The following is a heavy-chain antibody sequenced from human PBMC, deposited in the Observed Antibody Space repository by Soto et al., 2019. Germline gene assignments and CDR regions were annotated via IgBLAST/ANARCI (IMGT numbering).Heavy chain of an antibody. V-gene: IGHV4-4*02. CDR3: ARVLRGWFDP. Sequence: PSETLSLTCAVSGGSITSANWWTWVRQPPGGGLEWIGEISHSGITNYKASLKSRVTMSVDKTKNDVSLKLTSVTAADTAVYYCARVLRGWFDPWGQGTSVTVSS. CDR2: ISHSGIT. J-gene: IGHJ5*02. CDR1: GGSITSANW.